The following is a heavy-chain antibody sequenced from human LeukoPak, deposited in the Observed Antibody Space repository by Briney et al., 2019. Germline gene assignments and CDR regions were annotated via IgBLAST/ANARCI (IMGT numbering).Heavy chain of an antibody. CDR3: ARGPTVAFNYHYGMDV. V-gene: IGHV3-72*01. D-gene: IGHD4-23*01. J-gene: IGHJ6*02. CDR1: GFTFSDHY. Sequence: GGSLRLSCATSGFTFSDHYMDWVRQAPGKGLEWVARTRTKAKDYTTEYAASVKGRFTVSRDESMHSLYLQMNSLKTEDTAVYYCARGPTVAFNYHYGMDVWGQGTTVTVSS. CDR2: TRTKAKDYTT.